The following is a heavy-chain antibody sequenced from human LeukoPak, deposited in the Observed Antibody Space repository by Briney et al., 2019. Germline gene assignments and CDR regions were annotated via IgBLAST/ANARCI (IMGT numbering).Heavy chain of an antibody. CDR3: ATMTTVTTFPPHYFDY. Sequence: ASVKVSCKASGYTFTGYYMHWVRQAPGQGLEWMGWINPNSGGTNYAQKFQGWVTMTRDTSISTAYMELSSLRSEDTAVYYCATMTTVTTFPPHYFDYWGQGTLVTVSS. CDR1: GYTFTGYY. J-gene: IGHJ4*02. CDR2: INPNSGGT. V-gene: IGHV1-2*04. D-gene: IGHD4-17*01.